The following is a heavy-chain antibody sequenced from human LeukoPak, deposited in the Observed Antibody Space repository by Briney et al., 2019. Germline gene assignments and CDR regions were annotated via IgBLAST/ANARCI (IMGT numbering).Heavy chain of an antibody. Sequence: GGSLRLSCAGSGFTFSSYAMSWVRQAPGKGLEWVSAISESGGYTNYADSVKGRFTISRDNSENTLYLQMNSLRADDTAVYYCAKPVVPIYGAVNIRGYFDYWGQGALVTVSS. V-gene: IGHV3-23*01. J-gene: IGHJ4*02. CDR3: AKPVVPIYGAVNIRGYFDY. CDR1: GFTFSSYA. CDR2: ISESGGYT. D-gene: IGHD3-3*01.